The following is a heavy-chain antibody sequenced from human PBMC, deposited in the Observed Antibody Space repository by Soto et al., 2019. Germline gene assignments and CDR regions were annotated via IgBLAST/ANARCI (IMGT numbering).Heavy chain of an antibody. Sequence: GGSLSLSCAASGFLFRDWVMSWIRQAPGKGLEWISYISKDSGRATRYANSVKGRFTISRDNSKNTLYLQMGSLRAEDMAVYYCARRGYGLYFDYWGQGTLVTVSS. V-gene: IGHV3-11*04. CDR3: ARRGYGLYFDY. J-gene: IGHJ4*02. D-gene: IGHD3-10*01. CDR1: GFLFRDWV. CDR2: ISKDSGRAT.